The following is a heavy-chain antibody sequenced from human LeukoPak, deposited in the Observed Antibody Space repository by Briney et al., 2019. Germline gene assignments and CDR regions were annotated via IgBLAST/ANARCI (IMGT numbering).Heavy chain of an antibody. D-gene: IGHD5-18*01. CDR2: IKQDGSEK. V-gene: IGHV3-7*03. J-gene: IGHJ4*02. CDR3: ASALPRIQLWQGNY. CDR1: GFTFSSYW. Sequence: GGSLRLSCAASGFTFSSYWMSWVRQAPGKGLEWVANIKQDGSEKYYVDSVKGRFTISRDNAKNSLYLQMYSLRAEDTAVYYCASALPRIQLWQGNYWGQGTLVTVSS.